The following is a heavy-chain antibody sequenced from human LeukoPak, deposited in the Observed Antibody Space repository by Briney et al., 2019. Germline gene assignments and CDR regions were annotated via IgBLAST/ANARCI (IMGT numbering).Heavy chain of an antibody. J-gene: IGHJ4*02. D-gene: IGHD5-24*01. CDR3: ARESRETDFDY. Sequence: PSETLSLTCAVYGGSFSGYYWSWIRQPPGKGLEWIGEINHSGNTRYNPSLKSRVSMSADTSKNQFSLKVRSVTAADTAVYYCARESRETDFDYWGQGTLVTVSS. CDR1: GGSFSGYY. V-gene: IGHV4-34*01. CDR2: INHSGNT.